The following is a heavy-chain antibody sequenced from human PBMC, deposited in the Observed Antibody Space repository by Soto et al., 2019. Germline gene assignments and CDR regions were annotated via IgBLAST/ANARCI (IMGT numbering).Heavy chain of an antibody. V-gene: IGHV3-48*02. CDR2: ISSSSSTI. D-gene: IGHD2-15*01. CDR1: GFTFSSYS. CDR3: ARDRSLCSGGSCYSRRGGNYYGMDV. Sequence: GGSLRLSCAASGFTFSSYSMNWVRQAPGKGLEWVSYISSSSSTIYYADSVKGRFTISRDNAKNSLYLQMNSLRDEDTAVYYCARDRSLCSGGSCYSRRGGNYYGMDVWGQGTTVTVSS. J-gene: IGHJ6*02.